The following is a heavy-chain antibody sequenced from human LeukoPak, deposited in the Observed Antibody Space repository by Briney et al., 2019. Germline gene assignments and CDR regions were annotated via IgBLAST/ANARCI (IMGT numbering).Heavy chain of an antibody. J-gene: IGHJ4*02. V-gene: IGHV1-69*05. CDR3: AKEVGGTTYYFDS. CDR2: IIPIFDTA. D-gene: IGHD1-14*01. CDR1: GGTFTSYA. Sequence: GASVKVSCKASGGTFTSYAVSWVRQAPGQGLGWMGAIIPIFDTANYAQKFQGRVTITTDESTSTAYMELSSLRSEDTAVYYCAKEVGGTTYYFDSWGQGTLVTVSS.